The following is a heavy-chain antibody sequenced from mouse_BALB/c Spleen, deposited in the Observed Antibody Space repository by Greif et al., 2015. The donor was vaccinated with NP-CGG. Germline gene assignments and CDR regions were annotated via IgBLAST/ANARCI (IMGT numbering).Heavy chain of an antibody. J-gene: IGHJ2*01. V-gene: IGHV1S81*02. CDR3: TRLNGNYGGGSYSDY. Sequence: QVHVKQSGAELVKPGASVKLSCKASGYTFTSYYMYWVKQRPGQGLEWIGEINPSNGGTNFNEKFKSKATLTVDKSSTTAYMQLSSLTSEDSAVYYCTRLNGNYGGGSYSDYWGQGTTLTVSS. D-gene: IGHD2-1*01. CDR1: GYTFTSYY. CDR2: INPSNGGT.